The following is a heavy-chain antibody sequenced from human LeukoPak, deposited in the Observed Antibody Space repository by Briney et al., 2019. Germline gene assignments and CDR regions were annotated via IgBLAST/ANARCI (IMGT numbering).Heavy chain of an antibody. V-gene: IGHV3-30-3*01. CDR2: ISDDETYK. CDR3: AKGRWGLTINNFDI. J-gene: IGHJ3*02. Sequence: GGSLRLSCAASGFTFNSYSMHWVRQAPGKGLEWVTAISDDETYKFYADSVKGRFTISRDNSKNTLYLQMNSLRGEDTAVYYCAKGRWGLTINNFDIWGQGTMVSVSS. CDR1: GFTFNSYS. D-gene: IGHD3-9*01.